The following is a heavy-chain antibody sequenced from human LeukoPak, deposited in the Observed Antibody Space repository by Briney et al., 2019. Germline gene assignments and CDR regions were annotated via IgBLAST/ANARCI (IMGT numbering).Heavy chain of an antibody. CDR2: TFYSGNT. CDR3: ARYSSSWYGRLD. CDR1: GGSISSYY. V-gene: IGHV4-59*08. J-gene: IGHJ4*02. D-gene: IGHD6-13*01. Sequence: SETVSLTCTISGGSISSYYWSWIRQPPGKGLEWIGYTFYSGNTDYNPSLKSRVTISVDTSKNQFSLKLSSVTAADTAVYYCARYSSSWYGRLDWGQGTLVTVSS.